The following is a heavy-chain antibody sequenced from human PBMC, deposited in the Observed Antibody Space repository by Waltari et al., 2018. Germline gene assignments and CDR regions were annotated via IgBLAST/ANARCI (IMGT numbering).Heavy chain of an antibody. J-gene: IGHJ3*02. Sequence: KGLEWVAVISYDGSNKYYADSVKGRFTISRDNSKNTLYLQMNSLRAEDTAVYYCARVDERSSRSIAAASFAFDIWGQGTMVTVSS. CDR3: ARVDERSSRSIAAASFAFDI. D-gene: IGHD6-13*01. CDR2: ISYDGSNK. V-gene: IGHV3-30*01.